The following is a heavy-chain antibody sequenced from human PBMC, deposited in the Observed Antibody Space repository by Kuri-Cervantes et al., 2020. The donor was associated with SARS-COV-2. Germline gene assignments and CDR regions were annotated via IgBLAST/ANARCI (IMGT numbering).Heavy chain of an antibody. V-gene: IGHV3-74*01. J-gene: IGHJ6*02. CDR3: TTDRYCTNGVCYTGFNYYYGMDV. CDR1: GVTFSGHW. CDR2: INPDGSYT. Sequence: LTCAASGVTFSGHWIHWVRQAPGKGLVWVSRINPDGSYTNNADSVKGRFTLSRDNAKNMLFLQMNSLRAEDTAVYFCTTDRYCTNGVCYTGFNYYYGMDVWGQGTTVTVSS. D-gene: IGHD2-8*01.